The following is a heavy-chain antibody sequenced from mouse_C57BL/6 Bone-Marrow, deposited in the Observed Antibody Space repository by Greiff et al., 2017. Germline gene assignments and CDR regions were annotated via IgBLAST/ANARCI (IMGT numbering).Heavy chain of an antibody. CDR2: ISDGGSYT. J-gene: IGHJ3*01. Sequence: EVHLVESGGGLVKPGGSLKLSCAASGFTFSSYAMSWVRQTPEKRLEWVATISDGGSYTYYPDNVKGRFTISRDNAKNNLYLQMSRLKSEDTAMYYCARDRGDSSGYFAYWGQGTLVTVSA. D-gene: IGHD3-2*02. CDR3: ARDRGDSSGYFAY. V-gene: IGHV5-4*01. CDR1: GFTFSSYA.